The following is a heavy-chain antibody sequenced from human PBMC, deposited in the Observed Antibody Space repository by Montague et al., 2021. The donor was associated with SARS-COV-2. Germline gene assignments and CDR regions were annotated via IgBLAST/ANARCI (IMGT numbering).Heavy chain of an antibody. V-gene: IGHV3-21*01. J-gene: IGHJ4*02. CDR3: ARDPHYDILTGYYSY. CDR2: ISSSSSYI. D-gene: IGHD3-9*01. CDR1: GFTFSSYS. Sequence: SLILSCEASGFTFSSYSMNWVRQAPVKGLEWVSSISSSSSYIYYXDSVKGRFTISRDNAKNSLYLQMNSLRAEDTAVYYCARDPHYDILTGYYSYWGQGTLVTVSS.